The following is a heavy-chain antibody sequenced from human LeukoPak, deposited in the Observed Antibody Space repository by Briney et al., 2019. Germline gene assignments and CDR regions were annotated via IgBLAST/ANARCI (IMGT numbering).Heavy chain of an antibody. CDR1: GGSISSGGYS. CDR3: ARGQRDASTSCYLFDY. Sequence: PSETLSLTCAVSGGSISSGGYSWSWIRQPPGKGLEWIGYIYHSGSTNYNPSLKSRVTISVDTSKNQFSLKLSSVTAADTAVYYCARGQRDASTSCYLFDYWGQGTLVTVSS. CDR2: IYHSGST. V-gene: IGHV4-30-2*01. J-gene: IGHJ4*02. D-gene: IGHD2-2*01.